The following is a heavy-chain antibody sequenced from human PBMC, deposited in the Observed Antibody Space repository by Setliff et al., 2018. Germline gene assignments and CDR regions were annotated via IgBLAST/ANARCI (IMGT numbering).Heavy chain of an antibody. CDR3: AKSANRVQIWFGDYMDV. Sequence: GGSLRLSCAASGFTFSYAWMHWVRQAPGKGLEWVAFIWYDGSNKYYVDSVKGRFTISRDNSENTLYLQMSSLRVDDTAVYYCAKSANRVQIWFGDYMDVWGKGTTVTVSS. V-gene: IGHV3-30*02. J-gene: IGHJ6*03. CDR2: IWYDGSNK. CDR1: GFTFSYAW. D-gene: IGHD3-16*01.